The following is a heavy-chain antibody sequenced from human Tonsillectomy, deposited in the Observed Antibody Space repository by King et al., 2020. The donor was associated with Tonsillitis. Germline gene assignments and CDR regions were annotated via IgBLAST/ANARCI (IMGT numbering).Heavy chain of an antibody. CDR3: ARAQFRITGDQGDAFDI. CDR2: IDWDDDK. D-gene: IGHD7-27*01. J-gene: IGHJ3*02. V-gene: IGHV2-70*04. Sequence: TLKESGPALVKPTQTLTLTCTFSGFSLSTSAMRVSWIRQPPGKALEWLARIDWDDDKFYSTSLKTRLTISKDTSKNQVVLTMTNIDPVDTATYYCARAQFRITGDQGDAFDIWGQGTMVTVSS. CDR1: GFSLSTSAMR.